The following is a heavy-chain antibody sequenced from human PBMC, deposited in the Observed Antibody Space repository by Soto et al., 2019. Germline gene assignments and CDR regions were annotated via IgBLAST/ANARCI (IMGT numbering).Heavy chain of an antibody. Sequence: QVQLQESGPGLVKPSETLSLMCTVSGGSISSYYWSWIRQPPGKGLEWIGYIYYSGSTNYNPSLKSRVTRSVDTSKNQSSLKLSSVTAADTAVYYCARERRDGYKHYFDYWGQGTLVTVSS. CDR3: ARERRDGYKHYFDY. D-gene: IGHD5-12*01. J-gene: IGHJ4*02. CDR1: GGSISSYY. CDR2: IYYSGST. V-gene: IGHV4-59*01.